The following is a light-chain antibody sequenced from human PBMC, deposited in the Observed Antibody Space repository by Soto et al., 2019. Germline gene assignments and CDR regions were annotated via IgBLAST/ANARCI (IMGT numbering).Light chain of an antibody. Sequence: QSALTQPASVSGSPGQSITISCAGSISDVGSSNLVSWYQQHPGKVPKLIIYEGNRRPSGVSSRFSGSNSGKTASLTISGLQAXDEADYYCCSYVGARRYVFVIATKLTVL. J-gene: IGLJ1*01. CDR3: CSYVGARRYV. CDR1: ISDVGSSNL. V-gene: IGLV2-23*01. CDR2: EGN.